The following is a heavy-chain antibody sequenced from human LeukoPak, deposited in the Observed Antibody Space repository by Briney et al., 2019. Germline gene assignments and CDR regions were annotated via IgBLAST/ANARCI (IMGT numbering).Heavy chain of an antibody. CDR2: INVGNGNT. J-gene: IGHJ4*02. CDR1: GYTFTSYA. V-gene: IGHV1-3*01. Sequence: ASVKVSCKASGYTFTSYAMHWVRQAPGQRLEWMGWINVGNGNTKYSQKFQGRVTMTRDTSTSTVYMELSSLRSEDTAVYYCARERYGSGSYYNDYWGQGTLVTVSS. D-gene: IGHD3-10*01. CDR3: ARERYGSGSYYNDY.